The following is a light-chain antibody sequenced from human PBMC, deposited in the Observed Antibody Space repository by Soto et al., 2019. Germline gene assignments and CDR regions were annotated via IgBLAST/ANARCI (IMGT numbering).Light chain of an antibody. Sequence: EIVMTQSTATLSVSPGERATLSCRASQSVSSNLAWYQQKPGQAPRLLIYGASTRATGIPARFSGSGSGTEFALTISSLQSEDFAVYYCQQYNNWWIPFGQGRLLAIK. CDR2: GAS. V-gene: IGKV3-15*01. J-gene: IGKJ5*01. CDR3: QQYNNWWIP. CDR1: QSVSSN.